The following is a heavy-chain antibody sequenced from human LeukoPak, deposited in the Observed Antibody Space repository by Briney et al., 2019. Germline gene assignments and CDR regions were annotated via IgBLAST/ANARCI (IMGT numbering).Heavy chain of an antibody. J-gene: IGHJ4*02. Sequence: PSETLSHTCAVSGGSISSGGYSWSWIRQPPGKGLEWIGYIYHSGSTYYNPSLKSRVTISVDRSKNQFSLKLSSVTAADTAVYYCARGTLGYDYWGQGTLVTVSS. D-gene: IGHD2-15*01. V-gene: IGHV4-30-2*01. CDR3: ARGTLGYDY. CDR1: GGSISSGGYS. CDR2: IYHSGST.